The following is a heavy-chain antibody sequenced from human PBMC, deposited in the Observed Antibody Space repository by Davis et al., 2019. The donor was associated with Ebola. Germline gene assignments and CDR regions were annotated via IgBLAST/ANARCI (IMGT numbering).Heavy chain of an antibody. CDR3: ARVREYGMDV. CDR2: IRQDGNDK. J-gene: IGHJ6*02. CDR1: GFTFSSYW. V-gene: IGHV3-7*03. Sequence: GESLKISCAASGFTFSSYWMSWVRQAPGKGLEWVANIRQDGNDKYYVDSVKGRFTISRDNAKNSLYLQMNSLRAEDTALYYCARVREYGMDVWGQGTTVTVSS.